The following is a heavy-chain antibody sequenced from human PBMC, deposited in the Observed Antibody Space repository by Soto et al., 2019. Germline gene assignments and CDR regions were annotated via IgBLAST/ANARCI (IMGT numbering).Heavy chain of an antibody. CDR3: AITVGGIAAAGNDY. D-gene: IGHD6-13*01. J-gene: IGHJ4*02. Sequence: QVQLVQSGAEVKKPGASVKVSCKASGYTFSTYDIDWVRLATGQGLEWMGSMNPNSGNTEYAQKFQGRVTMTRDTSISTAYMELSSLRSEDTAIYYCAITVGGIAAAGNDYWGQGTLVTVSS. CDR2: MNPNSGNT. V-gene: IGHV1-8*01. CDR1: GYTFSTYD.